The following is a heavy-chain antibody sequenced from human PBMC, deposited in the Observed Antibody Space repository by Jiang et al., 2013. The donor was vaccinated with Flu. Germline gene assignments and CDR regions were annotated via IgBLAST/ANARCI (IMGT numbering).Heavy chain of an antibody. CDR3: ARDKRRTTSVVTCDAFDI. CDR1: GYTFTTYG. V-gene: IGHV1-18*01. J-gene: IGHJ3*02. Sequence: SVKVSCKASGYTFTTYGISWVRQAPGQGLEWLGWISGYNGHTKYEQKFQDRVRLTTDTSTTTAYMELRSLKSDDTAMYYCARDKRRTTSVVTCDAFDIWGQGTVVTVSS. CDR2: ISGYNGHT. D-gene: IGHD4-23*01.